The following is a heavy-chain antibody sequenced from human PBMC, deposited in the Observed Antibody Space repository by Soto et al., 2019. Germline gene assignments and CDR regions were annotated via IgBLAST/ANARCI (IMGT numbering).Heavy chain of an antibody. CDR3: AKAGYSNNYYYGLDV. CDR1: GATFRSYG. CDR2: ISSDGGNK. V-gene: IGHV3-30*18. Sequence: QEQLVESGGGVVQPGRSWRLSCAASGATFRSYGMYWVRQAPGKGLEWVALISSDGGNKYYADSVKGRFTIARDNSQNTVYLQIDTLRTEDTAVYYCAKAGYSNNYYYGLDVWGQGTTVTVSS. J-gene: IGHJ6*02. D-gene: IGHD4-4*01.